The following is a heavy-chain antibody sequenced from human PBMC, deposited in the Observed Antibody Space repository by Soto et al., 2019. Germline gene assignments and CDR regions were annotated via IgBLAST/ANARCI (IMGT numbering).Heavy chain of an antibody. D-gene: IGHD3-10*01. J-gene: IGHJ4*02. Sequence: QVHLVESGGGVVQPGRSLRLSCAASGFTFRNYGMHWVRQAPGKGLEGVAIIWYDGSSQDFADSVKGRFTISRDNSKNTLYLQMNSLRAEDTAVYYCARDLRSGTSSWGFFDYWGQGTLVTVSS. CDR3: ARDLRSGTSSWGFFDY. CDR1: GFTFRNYG. CDR2: IWYDGSSQ. V-gene: IGHV3-33*01.